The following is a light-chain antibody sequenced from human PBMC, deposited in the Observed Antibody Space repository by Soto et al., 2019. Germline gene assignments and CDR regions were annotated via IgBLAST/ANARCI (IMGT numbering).Light chain of an antibody. V-gene: IGKV3-11*01. J-gene: IGKJ1*01. CDR3: HHRSNWPGT. CDR1: QSVFTY. CDR2: DVS. Sequence: EIVMTQSPATLSVSPGERATLSCRASQSVFTYLAWYQQKPGQAPRLLIYDVSDRATGIPDRFSGTGSGTDFTLTISSLEPEDFAVYYCHHRSNWPGTFGQGTKVDIK.